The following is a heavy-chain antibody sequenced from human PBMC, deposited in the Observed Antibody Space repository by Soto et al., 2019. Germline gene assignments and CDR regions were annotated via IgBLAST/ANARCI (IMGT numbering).Heavy chain of an antibody. D-gene: IGHD4-17*01. V-gene: IGHV3-30-3*01. CDR1: GFTSSSYA. Sequence: QVQLVESGGGVVQPGRSLRLSCAASGFTSSSYAMHWVRQAPGKGLEWVAVISYDGSNKYYADSVKGRFTISRDNSKNTLYLQMNSLRAEDTAVYYCARDPDGDSVFNWFDPWGQGTLVTVSS. CDR3: ARDPDGDSVFNWFDP. J-gene: IGHJ5*02. CDR2: ISYDGSNK.